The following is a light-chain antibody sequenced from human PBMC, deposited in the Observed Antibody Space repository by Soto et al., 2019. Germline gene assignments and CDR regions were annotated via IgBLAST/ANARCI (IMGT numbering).Light chain of an antibody. CDR2: GAS. CDR1: QSVSSAY. V-gene: IGKV3-20*01. Sequence: ETVLTQSPGTLPLSPGDRATLSCRASQSVSSAYLAWYQQKPGQAPRLLIYGASSRAAGIPDRFSGSGSGTDCTLTISRLEPEDFAVYYWQQYATSRWTFGQGPKVELK. J-gene: IGKJ1*01. CDR3: QQYATSRWT.